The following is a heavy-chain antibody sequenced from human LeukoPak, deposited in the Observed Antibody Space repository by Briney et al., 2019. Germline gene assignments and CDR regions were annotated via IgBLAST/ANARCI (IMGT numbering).Heavy chain of an antibody. J-gene: IGHJ5*02. CDR2: IIPIFGTA. Sequence: ASVKVSCKASGGTFISYAISWVRQAPGQRLEWMGGIIPIFGTANYAQKFQGRVTITADESTSTAYMELSSLRSEDTAVYYCARNHYYDSSGYAYNWFDPWGQGTLVTVSS. CDR1: GGTFISYA. V-gene: IGHV1-69*13. CDR3: ARNHYYDSSGYAYNWFDP. D-gene: IGHD3-22*01.